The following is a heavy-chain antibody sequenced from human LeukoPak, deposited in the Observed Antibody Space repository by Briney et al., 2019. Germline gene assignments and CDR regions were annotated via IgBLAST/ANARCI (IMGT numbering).Heavy chain of an antibody. V-gene: IGHV3-23*01. J-gene: IGHJ4*02. Sequence: GGSLRLSCAASGFTLSSYAMSWVRQAPGKGLEWVSAISDTGNTYHADSVKGRFTISRDSSKNTLFLQMNRRRREDAAVYYCAKAPVTTCRGAFCYPFDYWGLGTLVTVSS. CDR1: GFTLSSYA. CDR3: AKAPVTTCRGAFCYPFDY. CDR2: ISDTGNT. D-gene: IGHD2-15*01.